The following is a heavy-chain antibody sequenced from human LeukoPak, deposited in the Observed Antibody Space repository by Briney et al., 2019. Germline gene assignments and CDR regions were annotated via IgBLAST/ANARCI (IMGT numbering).Heavy chain of an antibody. CDR1: AFIFSSYW. V-gene: IGHV3-74*01. CDR2: INSDGTST. CDR3: AREGSSYSMDV. J-gene: IGHJ6*02. Sequence: GGSRRLSCAASAFIFSSYWMYWVRQAPGKGLVWVSRINSDGTSTTYADSVKGRFTISRDNAKNTLYLQMNSLRAEDTAVYYCAREGSSYSMDVWGQGTTVTVSS.